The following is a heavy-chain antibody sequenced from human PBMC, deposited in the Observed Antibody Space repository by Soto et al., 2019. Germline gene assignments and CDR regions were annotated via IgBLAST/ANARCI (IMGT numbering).Heavy chain of an antibody. CDR2: ISGYNGNT. Sequence: ASVKVSCKASGYTFTNYGFSWVRQAPGQGLEWMGWISGYNGNTKYAEKFQGRVTMTTDTSTSTAHMELRSLRSDDTAVYYCARHQTRIAVAYYYYGMDVWGQGTTVTVSS. D-gene: IGHD6-19*01. CDR3: ARHQTRIAVAYYYYGMDV. V-gene: IGHV1-18*01. J-gene: IGHJ6*02. CDR1: GYTFTNYG.